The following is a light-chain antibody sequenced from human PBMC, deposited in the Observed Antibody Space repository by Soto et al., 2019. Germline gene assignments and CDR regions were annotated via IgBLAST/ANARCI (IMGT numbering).Light chain of an antibody. CDR1: NSNIASNT. CDR2: YNN. V-gene: IGLV1-44*01. Sequence: QSVLTQPPSASATPGQPVFISCSGSNSNIASNTVNWYQHLPRSTPKVLIYYNNQPPSAIAYLFSGSIFGTSASLAIRRLQSDDESDYYCAQCDDTQNLYVFGTGTNVTVL. CDR3: AQCDDTQNLYV. J-gene: IGLJ1*01.